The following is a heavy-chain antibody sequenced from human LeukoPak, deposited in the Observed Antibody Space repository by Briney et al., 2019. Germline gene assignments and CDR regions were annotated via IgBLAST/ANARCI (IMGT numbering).Heavy chain of an antibody. CDR1: GGTFSSYA. J-gene: IGHJ4*02. V-gene: IGHV1-69*04. D-gene: IGHD4-23*01. CDR2: IIPILGIA. Sequence: SVKVSCKASGGTFSSYAISWVRQAPGQGLEWMGRIIPILGIANYALKFQGRVTITADKSTSTAYMELSSLRSEDTAVYYCARTPDYGGLDYWGQGTLVTVSS. CDR3: ARTPDYGGLDY.